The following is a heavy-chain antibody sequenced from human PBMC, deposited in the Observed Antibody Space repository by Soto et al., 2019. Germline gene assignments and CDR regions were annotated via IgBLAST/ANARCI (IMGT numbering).Heavy chain of an antibody. CDR1: GASISSYF. CDR3: ARDYPGFGY. CDR2: IYYSGST. Sequence: SETLSLTCTVSGASISSYFWSWIRQPPGKGLQWIGYIYYSGSTYYNPSLKSRVTISVDTSKNQFSLKLSSVTAADTAVYYCARDYPGFGYWGQGTLVTVYS. J-gene: IGHJ4*02. V-gene: IGHV4-59*12.